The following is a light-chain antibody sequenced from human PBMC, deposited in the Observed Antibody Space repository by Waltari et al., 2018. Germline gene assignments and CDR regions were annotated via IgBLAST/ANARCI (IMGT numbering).Light chain of an antibody. CDR1: QSILYSSNSKNY. CDR3: QQYYSIPYT. V-gene: IGKV4-1*01. CDR2: WAS. J-gene: IGKJ2*01. Sequence: DIVMTQSPDSLAVSLGDRATINCKSSQSILYSSNSKNYLAWYQPKPGPPPKLLIYWASTRESGVPDRFSGSGSGTDFTLTISSLQAEDVAIYYCQQYYSIPYTFGQGTKLEIK.